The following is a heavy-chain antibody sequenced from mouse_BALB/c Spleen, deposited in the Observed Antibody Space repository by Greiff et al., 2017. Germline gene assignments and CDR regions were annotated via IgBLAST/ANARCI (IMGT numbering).Heavy chain of an antibody. V-gene: IGHV5-6-5*01. CDR3: ARDGYYGSMGY. Sequence: EVQGVESGGGLVKPGGSLKLSCAASGFTFSSYAMSWVRQTPEKRLEWVASISSGGSTYYPDSVKGRFTISRDNARNILYLQMSSLRSEDTAMYYCARDGYYGSMGYWGQGTTLTVSS. D-gene: IGHD1-1*01. CDR2: ISSGGST. CDR1: GFTFSSYA. J-gene: IGHJ2*01.